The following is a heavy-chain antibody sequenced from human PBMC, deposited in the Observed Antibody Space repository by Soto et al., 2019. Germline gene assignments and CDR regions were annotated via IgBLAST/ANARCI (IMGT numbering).Heavy chain of an antibody. CDR1: GFPFRNYG. Sequence: QVQLVESGGGVVQPGRSLRLSCAASGFPFRNYGMHWVRQAPGKGLAWVALIWYDGSNTFYTDSVKGRFTISRDNSKSTLHLQMNSLRGEDTAVYYCTRDVSSRYFDLWGRGSLVTVSS. CDR2: IWYDGSNT. V-gene: IGHV3-33*01. J-gene: IGHJ2*01. CDR3: TRDVSSRYFDL.